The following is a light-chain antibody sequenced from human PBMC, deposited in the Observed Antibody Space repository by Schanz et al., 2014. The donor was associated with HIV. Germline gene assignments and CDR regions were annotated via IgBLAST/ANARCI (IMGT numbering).Light chain of an antibody. J-gene: IGKJ5*01. CDR3: LQHYTYPLT. CDR1: QSVNTW. CDR2: KAS. V-gene: IGKV1-5*03. Sequence: DIQMTQSPPTLSASVGDTVTITCRASQSVNTWLAWYQQKPGKAPKFLIYKASSLESGVPSRISGTGSGTEFTLTISSLQPDDFATYYCLQHYTYPLTFGQGTRLEIK.